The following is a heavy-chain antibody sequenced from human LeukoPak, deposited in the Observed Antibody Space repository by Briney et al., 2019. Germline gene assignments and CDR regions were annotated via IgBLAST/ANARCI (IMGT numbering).Heavy chain of an antibody. J-gene: IGHJ4*02. V-gene: IGHV1-2*02. CDR2: ISPNNGAT. D-gene: IGHD1-26*01. Sequence: GASVKVSCKASGYTFTASNIHWVRQAPGQGLGWMGWISPNNGATTYAQNFQGRVIMTRDTSISTAYIELSRLTSDDTAVYFCAREGSSGYWGQGTLVTVSS. CDR3: AREGSSGY. CDR1: GYTFTASN.